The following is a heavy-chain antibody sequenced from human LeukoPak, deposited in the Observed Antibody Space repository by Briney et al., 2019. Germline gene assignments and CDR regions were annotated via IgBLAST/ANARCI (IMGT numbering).Heavy chain of an antibody. D-gene: IGHD6-13*01. CDR3: ARGAKAAATYYYYYMDV. V-gene: IGHV1-69*13. J-gene: IGHJ6*03. CDR1: GGTFSSYA. Sequence: ASVKVSCKASGGTFSSYAISWVRQAPGQGLEWMGGIIPIFGTANYAQKFQGRVTITADESTSTAYMELSSLRSEDTAVYYCARGAKAAATYYYYYMDVWGKGTTVTVSS. CDR2: IIPIFGTA.